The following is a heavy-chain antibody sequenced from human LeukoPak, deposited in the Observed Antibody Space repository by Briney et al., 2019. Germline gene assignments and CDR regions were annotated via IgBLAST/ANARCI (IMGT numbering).Heavy chain of an antibody. D-gene: IGHD4-17*01. CDR2: VSSSSNTI. J-gene: IGHJ3*01. V-gene: IGHV3-48*01. Sequence: GGSLRLSCAASGFTFSSHSMNWVRQAPGKGLAWISYVSSSSNTIKYADSVKGRFTISRDNAKNSLYLQMNSLRAEDTAVYYCAKDPNGDYVGAFDFWGQGTMVTVSS. CDR3: AKDPNGDYVGAFDF. CDR1: GFTFSSHS.